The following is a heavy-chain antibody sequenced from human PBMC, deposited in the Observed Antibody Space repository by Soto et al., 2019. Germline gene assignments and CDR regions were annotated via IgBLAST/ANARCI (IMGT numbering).Heavy chain of an antibody. V-gene: IGHV3-74*01. CDR1: GFTFSSYW. CDR3: ARGGTAMVHYFDY. Sequence: EVQLVESGGGLVQPGGSLRLSCAASGFTFSSYWMHWVRQAPGKGLVWVSRINSDGSSTSYADSVKGRFTISRDNAKNTLYLQMNSLRAEDTAVYYCARGGTAMVHYFDYWGQGTLVIVSS. CDR2: INSDGSST. J-gene: IGHJ4*02. D-gene: IGHD5-18*01.